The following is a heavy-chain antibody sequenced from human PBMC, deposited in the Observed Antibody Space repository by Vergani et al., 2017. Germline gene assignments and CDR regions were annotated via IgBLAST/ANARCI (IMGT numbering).Heavy chain of an antibody. J-gene: IGHJ4*02. CDR2: ISAYNGNT. Sequence: QVQLVQSGAEVKKPGASVKVSCKDSGYPFTGYYMHWVRQAPGQGLEWMGWISAYNGNTNYAQKLQGRVTMTTDTSTSTAYMELRSLRSDDTAVYYCARDGGYSSSSRWAVVTPYYWGQGTLVTVSS. CDR3: ARDGGYSSSSRWAVVTPYY. CDR1: GYPFTGYY. D-gene: IGHD6-6*01. V-gene: IGHV1-18*04.